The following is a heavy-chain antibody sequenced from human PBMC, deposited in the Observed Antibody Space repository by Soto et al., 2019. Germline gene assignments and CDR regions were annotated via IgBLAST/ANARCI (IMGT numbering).Heavy chain of an antibody. V-gene: IGHV3-15*01. CDR3: TTAESGNPYGSSGYYLGY. Sequence: EVQLVESGGGLVKPGGSLRLSCAASGFTFSNAWMSWVRQAPGKGLEWVGRIKSKTDGGTTDYAAPVKGRFTISRDDSKNTLYLQMNSLKTDDTAVYYCTTAESGNPYGSSGYYLGYWGQGTLVTVSS. CDR2: IKSKTDGGTT. J-gene: IGHJ4*02. CDR1: GFTFSNAW. D-gene: IGHD3-22*01.